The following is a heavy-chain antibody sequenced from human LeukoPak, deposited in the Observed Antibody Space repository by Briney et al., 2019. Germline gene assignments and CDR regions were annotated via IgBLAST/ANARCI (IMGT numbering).Heavy chain of an antibody. CDR2: IIPIFGTA. D-gene: IGHD3-10*01. CDR3: ARSKALRLDVIYY. Sequence: ASVKVSCKASGGTFSSYAISWVRQAPGQGLEWMGGIIPIFGTANYAQKFQGKVTITADESTSTAYMELSSLRSEDTAVYYCARSKALRLDVIYYWGQGTLVTVSS. CDR1: GGTFSSYA. J-gene: IGHJ4*02. V-gene: IGHV1-69*13.